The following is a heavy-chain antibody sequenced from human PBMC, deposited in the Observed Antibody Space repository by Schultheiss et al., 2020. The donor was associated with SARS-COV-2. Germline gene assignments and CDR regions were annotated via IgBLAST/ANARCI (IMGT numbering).Heavy chain of an antibody. D-gene: IGHD6-19*01. J-gene: IGHJ3*02. V-gene: IGHV3-48*02. CDR2: VSSRGGFI. Sequence: GESLKISCAASEFTFSTYSMNWVRQAPGKGLQWVSFVSSRGGFILYADSVKGRFTISRDNAKNLLYLQMNSLGDEDTAVYYCARGAVAGDDAFDIWGQGAMVTVSS. CDR3: ARGAVAGDDAFDI. CDR1: EFTFSTYS.